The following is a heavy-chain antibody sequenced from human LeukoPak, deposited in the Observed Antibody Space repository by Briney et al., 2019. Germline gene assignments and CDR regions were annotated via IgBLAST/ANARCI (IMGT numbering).Heavy chain of an antibody. CDR3: VRDFRGSVYYFDY. CDR1: GFIFSDYW. J-gene: IGHJ4*02. V-gene: IGHV3-7*01. Sequence: GGSLRLSCAASGFIFSDYWMNWVRRAPGKGLEWVANIKPDGSEKYYVDSLRGRFTVSRDNTKNSLYLQMNSLRADDTAVYYCVRDFRGSVYYFDYWGQGTLVTVSS. D-gene: IGHD3-10*01. CDR2: IKPDGSEK.